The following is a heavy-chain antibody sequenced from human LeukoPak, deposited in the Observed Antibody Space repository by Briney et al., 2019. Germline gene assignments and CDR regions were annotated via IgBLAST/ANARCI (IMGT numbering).Heavy chain of an antibody. Sequence: SETLSLTCTVSGGSTSSDYWSWIRQSPGKGLEWVGYVYNSGDTGKNPSLKSRVTILLDTSKNQCPLKLTSVSAADTAVYYCARLKLGAYFDLWGRGTLVTVSS. CDR2: VYNSGDT. V-gene: IGHV4-59*08. CDR1: GGSTSSDY. D-gene: IGHD3-16*01. CDR3: ARLKLGAYFDL. J-gene: IGHJ2*01.